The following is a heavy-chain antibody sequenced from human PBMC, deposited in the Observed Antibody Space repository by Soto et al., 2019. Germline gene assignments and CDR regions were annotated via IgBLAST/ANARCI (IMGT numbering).Heavy chain of an antibody. J-gene: IGHJ4*02. CDR3: AKDQGDFLFDF. V-gene: IGHV3-30*18. Sequence: QVQLVESGGGVVQPGGSLRLSCAASGFTFSRYGMHWVRQAPGKGLEWVADISYDGSTKYYADSVKGRFTIYRDNSKNTLYLQMNSVRAEDAAVYYCAKDQGDFLFDFWGQGTLVTVSS. CDR2: ISYDGSTK. D-gene: IGHD3-10*01. CDR1: GFTFSRYG.